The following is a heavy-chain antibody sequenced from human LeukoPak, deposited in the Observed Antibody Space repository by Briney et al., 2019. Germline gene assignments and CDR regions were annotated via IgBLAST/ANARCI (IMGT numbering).Heavy chain of an antibody. CDR1: GGSISSYY. V-gene: IGHV4-59*01. CDR3: ARDREDYYGSGSYSE. Sequence: PSETLSLTCTVSGGSISSYYWSWIRQPPGKGLEWIGYIYYSGSTNYNPSLKSRVTISVDTSKNQFSLKLSSVTAADTAVYYCARDREDYYGSGSYSEWGQGTLVTVSS. D-gene: IGHD3-10*01. J-gene: IGHJ4*02. CDR2: IYYSGST.